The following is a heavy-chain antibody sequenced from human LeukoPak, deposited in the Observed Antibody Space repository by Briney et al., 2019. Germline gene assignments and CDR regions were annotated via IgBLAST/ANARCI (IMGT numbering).Heavy chain of an antibody. V-gene: IGHV3-53*01. J-gene: IGHJ4*02. Sequence: GGSLRLSCAASGFNFNNYNMCWVRQAPGKGLEWVSVIYGGGNIYYADSVKGRFTISRDNSKNTLYLQMNSLRAEDTAVYYCARGAGYNYPYYFDYWGQGTLVTVSS. D-gene: IGHD5-24*01. CDR3: ARGAGYNYPYYFDY. CDR1: GFNFNNYN. CDR2: IYGGGNI.